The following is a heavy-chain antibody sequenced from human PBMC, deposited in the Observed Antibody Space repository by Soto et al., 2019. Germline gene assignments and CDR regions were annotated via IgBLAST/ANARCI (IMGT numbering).Heavy chain of an antibody. D-gene: IGHD6-13*01. CDR3: ARGQQQLSYYYYGMNV. CDR1: GGTFSSYA. V-gene: IGHV1-69*13. Sequence: SVKVSCKASGGTFSSYAISWVRQAPGQGLEWMGGIIPIFGTANYAQKFQGRVTITADESTSTAYMELSSLRSEDTAVYYCARGQQQLSYYYYGMNVWGQGTTVTVSS. J-gene: IGHJ6*02. CDR2: IIPIFGTA.